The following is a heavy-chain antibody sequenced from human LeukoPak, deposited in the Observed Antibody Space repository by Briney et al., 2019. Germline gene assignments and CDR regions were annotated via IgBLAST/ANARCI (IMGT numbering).Heavy chain of an antibody. CDR1: GFTFSSSA. CDR2: IRSKADNYAT. Sequence: GGSLRLSCAASGFTFSSSAMSWVRQAPGKGLEWVGRIRSKADNYATAYAASVQGRCTISRDDSKNTAYLQLNSLKTEDTAVYYCTQSNYWGQGALVTVSS. CDR3: TQSNY. J-gene: IGHJ4*02. V-gene: IGHV3-73*01.